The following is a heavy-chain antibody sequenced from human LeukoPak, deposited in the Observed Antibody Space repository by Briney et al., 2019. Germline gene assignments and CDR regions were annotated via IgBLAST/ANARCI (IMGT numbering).Heavy chain of an antibody. D-gene: IGHD1-26*01. CDR3: ARDVNSYSESQVYYYFYYGMDV. Sequence: TGGSLRLSCAASGFTFSSYAMRWVRQAPGKGLQWVSAISGSGGSTYYADSVKGRFTISRDNSKNTLYLQMNSLRAEDTAVYYCARDVNSYSESQVYYYFYYGMDVWGQGTTVTVSS. J-gene: IGHJ6*02. CDR2: ISGSGGST. V-gene: IGHV3-23*01. CDR1: GFTFSSYA.